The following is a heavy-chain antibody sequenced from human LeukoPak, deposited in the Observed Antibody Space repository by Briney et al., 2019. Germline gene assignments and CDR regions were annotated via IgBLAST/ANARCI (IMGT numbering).Heavy chain of an antibody. CDR1: GYTFTSYA. Sequence: GASVKVSGKASGYTFTSYAMHWVRQAPGQGLEWMGRINPNSGGTNYAQKFQGRVTMTRDTSISTVYMELSGLRSDDTAVYYCARVGYYESSGYYEYWGQGTLVTVSS. D-gene: IGHD3-22*01. V-gene: IGHV1-2*06. CDR3: ARVGYYESSGYYEY. CDR2: INPNSGGT. J-gene: IGHJ4*02.